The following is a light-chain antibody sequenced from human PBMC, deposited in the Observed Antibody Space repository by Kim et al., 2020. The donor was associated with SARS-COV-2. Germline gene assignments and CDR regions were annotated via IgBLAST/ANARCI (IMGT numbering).Light chain of an antibody. CDR3: NSRDSSGNHLV. CDR2: GKT. V-gene: IGLV3-19*01. CDR1: SLRRYY. J-gene: IGLJ2*01. Sequence: SSELTQDPAVSVALGQTVRIACQGDSLRRYYASWFQQKPGQAPVLVIYGKTNRPSGIPDRFSGSSSGNTSSLTITGARAEDEADYYCNSRDSSGNHLVFG.